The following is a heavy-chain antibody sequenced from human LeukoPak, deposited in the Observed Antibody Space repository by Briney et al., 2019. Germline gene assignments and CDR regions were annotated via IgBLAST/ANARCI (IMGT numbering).Heavy chain of an antibody. Sequence: GGSLRLSCAASGFSFSAYGMNWVRQSPGKGLEWVSAIGGSGATTYYADSVRGRFTISRDNSKNTMYLQMSSLRAEDTAVYYCAKGAYCSSTNCYRWFDPWGQGTLVTVSS. D-gene: IGHD2-2*01. CDR2: IGGSGATT. J-gene: IGHJ5*02. V-gene: IGHV3-23*01. CDR1: GFSFSAYG. CDR3: AKGAYCSSTNCYRWFDP.